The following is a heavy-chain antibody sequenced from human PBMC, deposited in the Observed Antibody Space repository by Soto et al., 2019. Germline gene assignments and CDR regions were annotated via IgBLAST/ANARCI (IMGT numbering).Heavy chain of an antibody. D-gene: IGHD5-18*01. CDR1: GGSFSGYY. CDR3: ARYSYGYVGRFDY. Sequence: SETLSLTCAVYGGSFSGYYWSWIRQPPGKGLEWIGEINHSGSTNYNPSLKSRVTISVDTSKNQFSLKLSSVTAADTAVYYCARYSYGYVGRFDYWGQGTLVTVSS. CDR2: INHSGST. J-gene: IGHJ4*02. V-gene: IGHV4-34*01.